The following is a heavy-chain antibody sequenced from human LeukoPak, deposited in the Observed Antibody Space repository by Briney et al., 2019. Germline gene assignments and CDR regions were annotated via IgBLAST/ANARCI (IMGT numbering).Heavy chain of an antibody. CDR2: ISGSGGST. V-gene: IGHV3-23*01. Sequence: GGSLRLSCAASGFTFSSYAMSWVRQAPGKGLEWVSAISGSGGSTYYADSVKGRFTISRDNSKNTPYLQMNSLRAEDTAVYYCAKAPSAVAGTPYYFDYWGQGTLVTVSS. CDR1: GFTFSSYA. CDR3: AKAPSAVAGTPYYFDY. J-gene: IGHJ4*02. D-gene: IGHD6-19*01.